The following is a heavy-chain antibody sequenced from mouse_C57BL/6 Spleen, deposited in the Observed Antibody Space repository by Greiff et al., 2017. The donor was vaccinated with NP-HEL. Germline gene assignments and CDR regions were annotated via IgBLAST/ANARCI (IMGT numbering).Heavy chain of an antibody. CDR3: TRGPFYDYDGFAY. J-gene: IGHJ3*01. D-gene: IGHD2-4*01. CDR1: GFTFSSYA. V-gene: IGHV5-9-1*02. Sequence: EVKVVESGEGLVKPGGSLKLSCAASGFTFSSYAMSWVRQTPEKRLEWVAYISSGGGYTYYADTVTGRFTISRDNARNTLYLQMSSLKSEDTAMYYCTRGPFYDYDGFAYWGQGTLVTVSA. CDR2: ISSGGGYT.